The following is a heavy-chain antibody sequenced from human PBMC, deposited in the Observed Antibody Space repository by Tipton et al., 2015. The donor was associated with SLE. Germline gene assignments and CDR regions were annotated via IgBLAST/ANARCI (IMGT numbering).Heavy chain of an antibody. D-gene: IGHD6-13*01. CDR2: IYTSGST. Sequence: TLSLTCTVSGGSISSGSYYWSWIRQPAGKGLEWIGRIYTSGSTNYNPSLKSRVTISVDTSKNQFSLKLSSVTAADTAVYYCARGPGAAAILSYYYFYGMDVWGQGTTVTVSS. V-gene: IGHV4-61*02. CDR1: GGSISSGSYY. J-gene: IGHJ6*02. CDR3: ARGPGAAAILSYYYFYGMDV.